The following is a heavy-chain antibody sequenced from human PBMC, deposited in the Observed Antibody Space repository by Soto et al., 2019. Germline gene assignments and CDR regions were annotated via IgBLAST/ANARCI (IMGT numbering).Heavy chain of an antibody. J-gene: IGHJ4*02. CDR3: ASRSGKVDY. CDR2: INGDGVAT. D-gene: IGHD2-15*01. CDR1: GFTFSSHW. V-gene: IGHV3-74*01. Sequence: EVQLVESGGGLVQPGGSLRLSCAVSGFTFSSHWMHWVRQTPGKGLVCVARINGDGVATTYADSVKGRFTISRDNAKNTVYLQMNSLRTEDTAVYYCASRSGKVDYWGQGTLVTVSS.